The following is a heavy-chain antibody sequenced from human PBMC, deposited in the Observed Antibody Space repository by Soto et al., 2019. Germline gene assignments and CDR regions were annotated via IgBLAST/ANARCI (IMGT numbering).Heavy chain of an antibody. J-gene: IGHJ4*02. Sequence: GGSPRLSCAASGFTFSDHYMTWIRQAPGKGLEWISYIDGSGNIINYADSVKGRFTISRDNAKNSLYLQMNSLRDEDTAVYYCTRDPRLADFLGQGTLVTVSS. V-gene: IGHV3-11*01. CDR2: IDGSGNII. CDR3: TRDPRLADF. CDR1: GFTFSDHY.